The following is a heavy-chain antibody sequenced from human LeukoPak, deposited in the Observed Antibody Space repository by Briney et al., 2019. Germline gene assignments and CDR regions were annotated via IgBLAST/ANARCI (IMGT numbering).Heavy chain of an antibody. CDR1: GFTFSSYG. D-gene: IGHD1-26*01. V-gene: IGHV3-30*02. CDR2: IRYDGSNK. CDR3: AKAAAFGFVGATHYFDY. J-gene: IGHJ4*02. Sequence: GGSLRLSCAASGFTFSSYGMHWVRQAPGKGLEWVAFIRYDGSNKYYADSVKGRFTISRDNSKNTLYLQMNSLRAEDTAVYYCAKAAAFGFVGATHYFDYWGQGTLVTVSS.